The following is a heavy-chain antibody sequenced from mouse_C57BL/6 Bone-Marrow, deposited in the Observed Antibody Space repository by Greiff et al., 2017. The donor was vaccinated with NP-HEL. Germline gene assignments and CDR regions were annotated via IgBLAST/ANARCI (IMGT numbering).Heavy chain of an antibody. Sequence: EVQGVESGGGLVKPGGSLKLSCAASGFTFSSYAMSWVRQTPEKRLEWVAIISDGGSYTYYPDNVKGRFTISRDNAKNNLYLQMSHLESEDTAMYYCARDRDYGSSYVAWFAYWGQGTLVTVSA. CDR3: ARDRDYGSSYVAWFAY. V-gene: IGHV5-4*01. CDR2: ISDGGSYT. D-gene: IGHD1-1*01. J-gene: IGHJ3*01. CDR1: GFTFSSYA.